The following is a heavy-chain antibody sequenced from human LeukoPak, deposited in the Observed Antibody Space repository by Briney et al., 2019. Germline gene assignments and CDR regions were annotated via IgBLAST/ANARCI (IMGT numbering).Heavy chain of an antibody. CDR1: GGSISSYY. D-gene: IGHD3-22*01. CDR2: IYHSGIT. CDR3: ARVAYFDSSGYYYSFDY. Sequence: SETLSLTCTVSGGSISSYYWSWIRQPPGKGLEWIGNIYHSGITYYNPSLKSRVTISVNTSKNQFSLRLSSVTAADTAMYYCARVAYFDSSGYYYSFDYWGRGTLVTVSS. V-gene: IGHV4-59*08. J-gene: IGHJ4*02.